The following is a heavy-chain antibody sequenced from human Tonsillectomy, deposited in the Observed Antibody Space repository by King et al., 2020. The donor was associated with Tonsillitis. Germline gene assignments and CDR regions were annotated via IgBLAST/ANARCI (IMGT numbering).Heavy chain of an antibody. CDR1: EFTFSYW. J-gene: IGHJ3*02. V-gene: IGHV5-51*01. CDR3: AKRSGVSYGNAFDI. CDR2: IYPDDSDT. D-gene: IGHD5-18*01. Sequence: VQLVESGPEVKKSGESLKISCQGSEFTFSYWIGWVRQVPGKGLEWMGAIYPDDSDTRYNPSFQGQVTISVDRSTYTAFLEGTSLTASDTALYYCAKRSGVSYGNAFDIWGQGTMVTVSS.